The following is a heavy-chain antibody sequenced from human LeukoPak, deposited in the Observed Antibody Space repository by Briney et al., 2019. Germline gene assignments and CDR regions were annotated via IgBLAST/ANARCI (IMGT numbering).Heavy chain of an antibody. V-gene: IGHV3-23*01. CDR2: ISVSGGST. CDR3: AKDGYGSGSGYFDY. Sequence: GGSLSLPCAPSGFPFSSYPMRGARQAPGKGLEWVPDISVSGGSTYYADSVQGRFTISRDNSKNTLYLQMNSLRAEDTAVYYCAKDGYGSGSGYFDYWGQGTLVTVSS. D-gene: IGHD3-10*01. J-gene: IGHJ4*02. CDR1: GFPFSSYP.